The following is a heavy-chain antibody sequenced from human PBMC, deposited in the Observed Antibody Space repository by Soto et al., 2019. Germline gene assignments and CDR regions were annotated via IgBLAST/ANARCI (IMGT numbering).Heavy chain of an antibody. CDR3: ARDSLSGSYYPNAFDV. V-gene: IGHV3-21*01. Sequence: EVQLVESGGGLVKPGGSLRLSCAASGFTLSTYSMNWVRQAPGKGLEWDSYISTTSSYIYYADSVKGRFTLSRDNAKSSVYLQMSSLRAEDTAVYYCARDSLSGSYYPNAFDVWGQGTMVTVSS. CDR2: ISTTSSYI. J-gene: IGHJ3*01. D-gene: IGHD1-26*01. CDR1: GFTLSTYS.